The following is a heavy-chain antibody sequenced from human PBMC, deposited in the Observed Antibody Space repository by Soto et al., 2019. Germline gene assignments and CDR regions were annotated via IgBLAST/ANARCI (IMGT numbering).Heavy chain of an antibody. CDR2: ISGSGGST. CDR1: GFTFSSYA. J-gene: IGHJ4*02. V-gene: IGHV3-23*01. Sequence: GGSLRLSCAASGFTFSSYAMSWVRQAPGKGLEWVSAISGSGGSTYYADSVKGRFTISRDNSKNTLYLQMNSLRAEDTAVYYCAKPLKPTEYSSGWVIFDYWGQGTLVTVSS. D-gene: IGHD6-19*01. CDR3: AKPLKPTEYSSGWVIFDY.